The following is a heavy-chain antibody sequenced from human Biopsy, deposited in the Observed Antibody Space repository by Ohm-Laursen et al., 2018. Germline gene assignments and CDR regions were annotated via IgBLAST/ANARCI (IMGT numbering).Heavy chain of an antibody. J-gene: IGHJ5*02. V-gene: IGHV1-2*02. CDR3: ARERDP. Sequence: GSSVKVSCKVSGYTFTDYYAHWVRQAPGHGLEWMGWIDTINGGARYAQKFQGRVTMTRDTSISTTYMELSRPTSDDTAVYYCARERDPWGQGTLVTVSS. CDR1: GYTFTDYY. CDR2: IDTINGGA.